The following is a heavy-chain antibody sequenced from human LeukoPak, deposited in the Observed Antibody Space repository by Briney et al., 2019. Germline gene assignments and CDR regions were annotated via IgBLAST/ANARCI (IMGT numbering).Heavy chain of an antibody. CDR2: INPNSGGT. J-gene: IGHJ5*02. V-gene: IGHV1-2*02. Sequence: ASVKVSCKASGYTFTGYYMHWVRQAPGQGLEWMGWINPNSGGTNYAQKFQGRVTMTRDTSISTAYMELSRLRSDDTAVYYCARGAQYSSSWGTRNWFDPWGQGTLVTVSS. D-gene: IGHD6-6*01. CDR1: GYTFTGYY. CDR3: ARGAQYSSSWGTRNWFDP.